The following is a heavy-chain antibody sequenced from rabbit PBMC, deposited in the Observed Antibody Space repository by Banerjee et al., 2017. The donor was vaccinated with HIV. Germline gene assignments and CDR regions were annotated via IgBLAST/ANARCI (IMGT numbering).Heavy chain of an antibody. J-gene: IGHJ4*01. V-gene: IGHV1S45*01. CDR3: ARTASGSGAWDV. D-gene: IGHD1-1*01. Sequence: QEQLEESGGDLVKPGASLTLTCTASGFDFSSSYYMCWVRQAPGKRPEWIACIYAGSSGSTYYATWAKGRFTISKTSSTTVTLQMTSLTAADTATYFCARTASGSGAWDVWGPGTLVTV. CDR1: GFDFSSSYY. CDR2: IYAGSSGST.